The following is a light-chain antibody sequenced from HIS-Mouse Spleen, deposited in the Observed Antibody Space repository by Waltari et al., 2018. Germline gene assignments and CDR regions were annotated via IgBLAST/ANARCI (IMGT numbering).Light chain of an antibody. Sequence: QSALTQPASVSGSPGQSITISCTGTSSDVGSYNLVSWYQQPPGKATKLMIYEGSKRPSGVSNRFSGSKSGNTASLTISGLQAEDEADYYCCSYAGSSTWVFGGGTKLTVL. CDR1: SSDVGSYNL. CDR3: CSYAGSSTWV. V-gene: IGLV2-23*01. J-gene: IGLJ3*02. CDR2: EGS.